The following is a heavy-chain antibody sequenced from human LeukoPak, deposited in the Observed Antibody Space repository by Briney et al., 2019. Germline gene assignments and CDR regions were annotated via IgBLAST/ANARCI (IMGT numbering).Heavy chain of an antibody. CDR1: GFTFSSYS. D-gene: IGHD6-13*01. CDR2: IKEDGSER. Sequence: GGSLRLSCAASGFTFSSYSMTWVRQAPGKGLEWVANIKEDGSERYYVDSVKGQFTISRDNAKNSLFLQMNSLRVDDTAVYYCARDARSSTQFDWFDSWGQGTLVTVSS. V-gene: IGHV3-7*01. J-gene: IGHJ5*01. CDR3: ARDARSSTQFDWFDS.